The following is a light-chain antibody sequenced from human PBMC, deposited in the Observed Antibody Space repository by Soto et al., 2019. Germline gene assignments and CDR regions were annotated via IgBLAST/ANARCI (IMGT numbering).Light chain of an antibody. CDR1: QTIVSW. J-gene: IGKJ1*01. V-gene: IGKV1-5*01. CDR3: QQYNSYSPWT. Sequence: DILMTQSPSTLSASVGDRVTITCRASQTIVSWLAWYQQKPGKAPKLLIYAASSLQSGVPSRFSGSGSGTEFTLTISSLQPDDFATYYCQQYNSYSPWTFGQGTKVDIK. CDR2: AAS.